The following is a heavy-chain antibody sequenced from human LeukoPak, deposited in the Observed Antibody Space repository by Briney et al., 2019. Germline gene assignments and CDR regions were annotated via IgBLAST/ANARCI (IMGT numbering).Heavy chain of an antibody. D-gene: IGHD3-22*01. CDR2: IFHGGNT. CDR3: ARDPEGSGNWFDI. CDR1: GGSISSNTW. V-gene: IGHV4-4*02. Sequence: PSGTLSLTCAVSGGSISSNTWWSWLRQPPGKGLEWIGEIFHGGNTNYNPSLMSRVTVSVDKSKNQFSVKFVTAADTAVYYCARDPEGSGNWFDIWGQGILVTVSS. J-gene: IGHJ4*02.